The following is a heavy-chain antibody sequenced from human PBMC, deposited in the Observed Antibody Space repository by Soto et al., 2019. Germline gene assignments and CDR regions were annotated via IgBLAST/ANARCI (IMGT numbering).Heavy chain of an antibody. V-gene: IGHV3-64D*06. D-gene: IGHD3-22*01. CDR1: GFTFSSYA. CDR2: ISSNGGST. J-gene: IGHJ4*02. CDR3: VKDGNYYDSSGYSFDY. Sequence: GGSLRLSCSASGFTFSSYALHWVRQAPGKGLEYVSAISSNGGSTYYADSVKGRFTISRDNSKNTLYLQMSSPRAEDTAVYYCVKDGNYYDSSGYSFDYWGQGTLVTV.